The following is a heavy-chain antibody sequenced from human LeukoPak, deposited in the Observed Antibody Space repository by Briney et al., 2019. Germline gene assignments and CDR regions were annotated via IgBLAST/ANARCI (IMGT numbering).Heavy chain of an antibody. CDR3: ARDMGRAWYGPPDY. D-gene: IGHD6-13*01. CDR2: IWNDGSEA. CDR1: GFIFSNYG. J-gene: IGHJ4*02. V-gene: IGHV3-33*01. Sequence: GRSLRLSCAASGFIFSNYGMHWVRQAPGKRLEWVAVIWNDGSEAFHADSVKGRFRIARDNSKNTLYLQMNSLRAEDTAVYFCARDMGRAWYGPPDYWGQGTLVTVSS.